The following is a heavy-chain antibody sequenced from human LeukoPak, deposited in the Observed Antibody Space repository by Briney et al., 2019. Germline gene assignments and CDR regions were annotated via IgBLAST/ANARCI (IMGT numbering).Heavy chain of an antibody. V-gene: IGHV1-2*02. Sequence: ASVKVSCKASGYTFTGYYMHWVRQAPGQGLEWMGWTNPNSGGTNYAQKFQGRVTMTRDTSISTAYVELSRLRSDDTAVYYCARGRGSYNAFDIWGQGTMVTVSS. CDR3: ARGRGSYNAFDI. CDR1: GYTFTGYY. CDR2: TNPNSGGT. D-gene: IGHD1-26*01. J-gene: IGHJ3*02.